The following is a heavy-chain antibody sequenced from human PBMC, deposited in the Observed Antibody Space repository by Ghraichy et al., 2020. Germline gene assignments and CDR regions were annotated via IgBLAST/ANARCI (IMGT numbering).Heavy chain of an antibody. CDR3: AKIGSVGWYFDY. Sequence: GGSLRLSCAASGFTFSNYVMSWVRQAPGKGLQWVSFITGSAGSTYYAESVQGRFTISRDNSKNTLYLQLNSLRAEDTAVYYCAKIGSVGWYFDYWGHGTLVTVSS. CDR1: GFTFSNYV. V-gene: IGHV3-23*01. J-gene: IGHJ4*01. CDR2: ITGSAGST. D-gene: IGHD1-26*01.